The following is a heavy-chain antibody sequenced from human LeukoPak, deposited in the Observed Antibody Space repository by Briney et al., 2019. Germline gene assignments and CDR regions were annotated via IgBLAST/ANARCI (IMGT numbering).Heavy chain of an antibody. Sequence: GGSLRLSCAASGLTFSSYSMDWVRQAPGKGVGWVSSISSSSRYISYAHSVKGRFTISRDNAKNSLYQQMNNLRAEDTAVYYCARDQDEDILAGQGYWGQGTLVTVSS. CDR3: ARDQDEDILAGQGY. D-gene: IGHD3-9*01. V-gene: IGHV3-21*01. J-gene: IGHJ4*02. CDR2: ISSSSRYI. CDR1: GLTFSSYS.